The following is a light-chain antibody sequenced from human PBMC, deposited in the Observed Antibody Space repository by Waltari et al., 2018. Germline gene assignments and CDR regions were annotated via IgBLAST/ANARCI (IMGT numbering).Light chain of an antibody. CDR2: WAS. CDR3: QQYYSTPPYT. CDR1: RSVFYSPNNNNY. J-gene: IGKJ2*01. Sequence: DIGMTQSPDSLVLSLGERAPINCKSSRSVFYSPNNNNYLAWYQHKVDHPPKLLISWASIRESGVPDRFSGSGSGTDFTLTISNLQPEDVAVYYCQQYYSTPPYTFGQGTKLEIK. V-gene: IGKV4-1*01.